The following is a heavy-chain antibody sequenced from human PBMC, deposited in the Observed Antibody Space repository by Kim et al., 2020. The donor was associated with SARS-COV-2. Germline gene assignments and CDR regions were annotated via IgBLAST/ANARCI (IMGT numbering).Heavy chain of an antibody. CDR2: MNPNSGNT. Sequence: ASVKVSCKASGYTFTSYDINWVRQATGQGLEWMGWMNPNSGNTGYAQKFQGRVTMTRNTSISTAYMELSSLRSEDTAVYYCARGQLQYYDFWSGYPQYNWFDPWGQGTLVTVSS. CDR1: GYTFTSYD. CDR3: ARGQLQYYDFWSGYPQYNWFDP. V-gene: IGHV1-8*01. J-gene: IGHJ5*02. D-gene: IGHD3-3*01.